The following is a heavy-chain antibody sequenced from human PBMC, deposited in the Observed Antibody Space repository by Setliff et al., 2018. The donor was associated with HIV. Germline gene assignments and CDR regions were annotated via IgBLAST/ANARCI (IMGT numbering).Heavy chain of an antibody. CDR2: INAGNGNT. D-gene: IGHD3-10*01. V-gene: IGHV1-3*01. J-gene: IGHJ6*03. Sequence: GASVKVSCKASGYTFTSYAMHWVRQAPGQRLEWMGWINAGNGNTKYSQKFQGRVTITRDTSASTAYMELSSLRSEDTAVYYCARGGKITMVRGVMFYMDVWGKGTTVTVSS. CDR1: GYTFTSYA. CDR3: ARGGKITMVRGVMFYMDV.